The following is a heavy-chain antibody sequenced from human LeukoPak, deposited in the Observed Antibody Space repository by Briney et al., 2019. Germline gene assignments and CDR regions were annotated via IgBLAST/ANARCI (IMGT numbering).Heavy chain of an antibody. CDR3: ATGPHVGSSRFYLDY. V-gene: IGHV3-33*01. D-gene: IGHD3-22*01. Sequence: GGSLRLSCAASGFTFSSCGMHWVRQAPGKGLEWVAVIWSDGSNKYYADSVKGRFTISRDNSMNTLYLQMNSLRAEDTALYYCATGPHVGSSRFYLDYWGQGTLVTVSS. J-gene: IGHJ4*02. CDR2: IWSDGSNK. CDR1: GFTFSSCG.